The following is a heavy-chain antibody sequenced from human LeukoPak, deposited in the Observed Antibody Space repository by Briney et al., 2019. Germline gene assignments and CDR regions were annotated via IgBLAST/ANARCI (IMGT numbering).Heavy chain of an antibody. CDR2: ISAYNGNT. J-gene: IGHJ3*02. CDR3: ASATPEGVPAHDNAFDI. D-gene: IGHD2-2*01. V-gene: IGHV1-18*01. CDR1: GYTFTSYG. Sequence: ASVKVSCKASGYTFTSYGISWVRQAPGQGLEGMGWISAYNGNTNYAKKLQGRVTMTTDTSTSTAYMELRSLRSDDTAVYYCASATPEGVPAHDNAFDIWGQGTMVTVSS.